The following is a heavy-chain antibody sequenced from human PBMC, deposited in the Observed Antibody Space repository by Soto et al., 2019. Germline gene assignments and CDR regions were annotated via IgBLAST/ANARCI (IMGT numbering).Heavy chain of an antibody. V-gene: IGHV1-69*13. Sequence: SVKVSCKASGGTFSSYAISWVRQAPGQGLEWMGGIIPIFGTANYAQKFQGRVTITADESTSTAYMELSSLRSEDTAVYYCARDRDSSGYYYVALDIWGRETMVTVAS. CDR2: IIPIFGTA. CDR1: GGTFSSYA. CDR3: ARDRDSSGYYYVALDI. D-gene: IGHD3-22*01. J-gene: IGHJ3*02.